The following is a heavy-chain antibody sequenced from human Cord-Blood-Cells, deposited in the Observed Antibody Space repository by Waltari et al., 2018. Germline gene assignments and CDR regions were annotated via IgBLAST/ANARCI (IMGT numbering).Heavy chain of an antibody. CDR3: ARGTDWADY. CDR1: GGSFSGYY. D-gene: IGHD3-9*01. Sequence: QVQLQRWGAGLLKPSETLSLTCAVYGGSFSGYYWSWIRQPPGKGLEWNGEINHSGSPTDNPSPNGRVTISVDTSKNQFSLKLSSVTAADTAVYYCARGTDWADYWGQGTLVTVSS. CDR2: INHSGSP. J-gene: IGHJ4*02. V-gene: IGHV4-34*01.